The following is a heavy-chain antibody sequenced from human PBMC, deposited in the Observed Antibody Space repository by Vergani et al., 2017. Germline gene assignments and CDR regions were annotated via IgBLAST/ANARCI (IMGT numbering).Heavy chain of an antibody. Sequence: QVQLQESGPGLVKPSQTLSLTCTVSGGSFSTGGQSWTWLRQSAGKGLEWIGRIYTSGATNYNPSLRSRAFMSVDASKKQFSLTLTSVTAADTAVYFCARQRPGSGWSPGDFDDWGQGILVTVSS. V-gene: IGHV4-61*02. J-gene: IGHJ4*02. CDR3: ARQRPGSGWSPGDFDD. D-gene: IGHD6-19*01. CDR1: GGSFSTGGQS. CDR2: IYTSGAT.